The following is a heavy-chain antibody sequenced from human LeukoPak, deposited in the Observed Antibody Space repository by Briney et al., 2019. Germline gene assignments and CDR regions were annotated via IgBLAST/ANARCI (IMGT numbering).Heavy chain of an antibody. CDR2: ISGSSNYI. D-gene: IGHD6-13*01. J-gene: IGHJ2*01. V-gene: IGHV3-21*01. CDR3: ASRWWYFDL. CDR1: GFTFSTYS. Sequence: GGSLRLSCAASGFTFSTYSMDWVRQAPGKGLEWVSSISGSSNYIYYADSVKGRFTISRDNAKNTLYLQMNSLRAEDTALYYCASRWWYFDLWGRGTLVTVSS.